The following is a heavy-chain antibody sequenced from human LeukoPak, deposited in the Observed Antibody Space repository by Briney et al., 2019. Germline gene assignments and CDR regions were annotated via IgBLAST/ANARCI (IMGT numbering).Heavy chain of an antibody. CDR2: IYHSGST. Sequence: SETLSLTCAVSGGSISSSNWWSWVRQPPGKGLEWIGEIYHSGSTNYNPSLKSRVTISVDTSKNQFSLKLSSVTAADTAVYYCARILSVGATIDYWGQGTLVTVSS. D-gene: IGHD1-26*01. J-gene: IGHJ4*02. CDR1: GGSISSSNW. CDR3: ARILSVGATIDY. V-gene: IGHV4-4*02.